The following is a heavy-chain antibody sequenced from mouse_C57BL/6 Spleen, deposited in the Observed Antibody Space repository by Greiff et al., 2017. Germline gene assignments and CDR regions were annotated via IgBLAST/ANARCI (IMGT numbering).Heavy chain of an antibody. J-gene: IGHJ2*01. CDR3: ARNHPFYYGYDGGFDY. D-gene: IGHD2-2*01. CDR2: IWTGGVT. Sequence: QVQLKESGPGLVAPSQSLSITCTVSGFSLPSYAISWVRQPPGTGLEWLGVIWTGGVTNYNSALKSRLSISKDNSKSQVFLKMNSLQTDETARYYCARNHPFYYGYDGGFDYGGKGTTLTVSS. CDR1: GFSLPSYA. V-gene: IGHV2-9-1*01.